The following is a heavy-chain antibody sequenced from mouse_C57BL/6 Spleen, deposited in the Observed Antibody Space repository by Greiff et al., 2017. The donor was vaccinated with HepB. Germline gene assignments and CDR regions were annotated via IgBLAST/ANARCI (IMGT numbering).Heavy chain of an antibody. V-gene: IGHV1-52*01. CDR1: GYTFTSYW. CDR3: ARLYYYGSSLYAMDY. CDR2: IDPSDSET. D-gene: IGHD1-1*01. Sequence: QVQLQQPGAELVRPGSSVKLSCKASGYTFTSYWMHWVKQRPIQGLEWIGNIDPSDSETHYNQKFKDKATLTVDKSSSTAYMQLSSLTSEDSAVYYCARLYYYGSSLYAMDYWGQGTSVTVSS. J-gene: IGHJ4*01.